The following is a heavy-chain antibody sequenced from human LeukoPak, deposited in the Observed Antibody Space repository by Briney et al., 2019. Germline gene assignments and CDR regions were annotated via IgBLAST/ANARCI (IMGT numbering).Heavy chain of an antibody. D-gene: IGHD3-3*01. CDR1: GFTFSSYA. V-gene: IGHV3-23*01. CDR3: AKDHGFWSGFGFDY. Sequence: PGGSLRLSCAASGFTFSSYAMSWVGQAPGKGLKWVSAISGSGGSTYYGDSGKVRFTLSRDNSKNTLYLQMNSLRDEDTAVYYCAKDHGFWSGFGFDYWGQGTLVTVSS. CDR2: ISGSGGST. J-gene: IGHJ4*02.